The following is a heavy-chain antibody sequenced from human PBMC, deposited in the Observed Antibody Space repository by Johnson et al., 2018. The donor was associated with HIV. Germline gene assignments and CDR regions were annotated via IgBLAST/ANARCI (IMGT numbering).Heavy chain of an antibody. V-gene: IGHV3-33*08. CDR2: IWYDGSNK. CDR3: ARALGRELDAFDI. Sequence: QVQLVESGGGVVQPGRSLRLSCAASGFTFSSYGMHWVRQATGKGLEWVAVIWYDGSNKYYADSVKGRFTISRANSKNTLYLQMNSLRAEDTAVYYCARALGRELDAFDIWGQGTMVTVSS. J-gene: IGHJ3*02. CDR1: GFTFSSYG. D-gene: IGHD3-10*01.